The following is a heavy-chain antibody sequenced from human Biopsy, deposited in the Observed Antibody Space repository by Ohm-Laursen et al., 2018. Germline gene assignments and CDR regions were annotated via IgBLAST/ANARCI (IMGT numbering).Heavy chain of an antibody. CDR3: AADINVWNVNY. Sequence: AAVKVSCKVSGYTLNELSMHWVRQVPGKGLEWMGGFAPENGKTVYAQNFQARVSLTEDTSTDTAYMELRSLRSEDTAVYYCAADINVWNVNYWGQGTQVTVSS. V-gene: IGHV1-24*01. CDR2: FAPENGKT. J-gene: IGHJ4*02. CDR1: GYTLNELS. D-gene: IGHD1-1*01.